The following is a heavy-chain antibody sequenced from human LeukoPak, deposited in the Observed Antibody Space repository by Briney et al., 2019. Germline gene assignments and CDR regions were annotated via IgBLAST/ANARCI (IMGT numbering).Heavy chain of an antibody. D-gene: IGHD6-13*01. Sequence: GGSLRLSCAASGFTFSSYSMNWVRQAPGKRLEWVTSISSSSSYVNYADSVKGGFTISRDNAKDSLYLQMNSLRAEDTAVCYCARDLYSRASRFDPWGQGTLVTVSS. CDR3: ARDLYSRASRFDP. CDR2: ISSSSSYV. J-gene: IGHJ5*02. V-gene: IGHV3-21*01. CDR1: GFTFSSYS.